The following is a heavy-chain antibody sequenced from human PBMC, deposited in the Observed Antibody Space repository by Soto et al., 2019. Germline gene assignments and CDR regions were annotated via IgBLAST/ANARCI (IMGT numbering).Heavy chain of an antibody. J-gene: IGHJ4*02. D-gene: IGHD3-10*01. CDR2: ISCHGRNK. V-gene: IGHV3-30*18. CDR1: TFTFSAYD. Sequence: QVQLVESGGGVVQPGRSLRLSCAASTFTFSAYDMHWARQAPGRGLEWVASISCHGRNKYYADSVKGRFTFSRDNSKKTLNLQMDSLGAGDTAVYYCANGRYFGSGSYCPALDCWGQGTLVTVSS. CDR3: ANGRYFGSGSYCPALDC.